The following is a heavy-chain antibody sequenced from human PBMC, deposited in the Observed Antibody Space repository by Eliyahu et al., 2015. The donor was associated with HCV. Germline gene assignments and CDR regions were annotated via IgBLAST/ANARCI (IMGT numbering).Heavy chain of an antibody. J-gene: IGHJ3*02. V-gene: IGHV2-70*01. D-gene: IGHD5-18*01. CDR2: IDWADDK. CDR3: ARIRSGSNYGFNAFDI. Sequence: QVTLRESGPALVKPTQTLTLTCTFSGFSLSTIGMCVXWIRQPPGKALEWLALIDWADDKYYSTSLKTRLTISRDTSKNQVVLTMTKMDPVDTATYYCARIRSGSNYGFNAFDIWGQGTMVTVSS. CDR1: GFSLSTIGMC.